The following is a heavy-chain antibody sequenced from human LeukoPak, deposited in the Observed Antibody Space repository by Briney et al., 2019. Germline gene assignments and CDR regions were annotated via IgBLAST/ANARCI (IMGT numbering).Heavy chain of an antibody. Sequence: SETLSLTCTVSGGSISSSSYYWGWIRQSPGKGLEWIGSIYYSGSTYYNPSLKSRVTISVDTSKNQFSLKLSSVTAADTAVYYCARRSPVLYTYYYGSGLSHWGQGTLVTVSS. CDR1: GGSISSSSYY. CDR2: IYYSGST. CDR3: ARRSPVLYTYYYGSGLSH. V-gene: IGHV4-39*07. J-gene: IGHJ1*01. D-gene: IGHD3-10*01.